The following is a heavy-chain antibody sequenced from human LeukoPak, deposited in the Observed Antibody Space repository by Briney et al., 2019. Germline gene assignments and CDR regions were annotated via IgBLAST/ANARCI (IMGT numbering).Heavy chain of an antibody. Sequence: GGSLRLSCAASGFTFSRYWMHWLRQAPGKGPVWVSRISTDGSSTSYADSVKGRFTISRDNGKNTLYLQLNSLRAEDTAVYYCAKDQILTGYYRPDYYYGMDVWGQGTTVTVSS. CDR3: AKDQILTGYYRPDYYYGMDV. J-gene: IGHJ6*02. V-gene: IGHV3-74*01. CDR1: GFTFSRYW. CDR2: ISTDGSST. D-gene: IGHD3-9*01.